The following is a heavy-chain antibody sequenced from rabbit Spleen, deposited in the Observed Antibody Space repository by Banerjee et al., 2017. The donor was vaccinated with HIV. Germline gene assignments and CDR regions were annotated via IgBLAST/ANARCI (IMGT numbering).Heavy chain of an antibody. CDR2: IDIGSSGFT. CDR3: ARDSGSSFSSYGMDS. Sequence: QSLEESGGDLVKPGASLTLTCTASGVSFSFNSYMCWVRQTPGKGLEWIACIDIGSSGFTYFASWAKGRFTISKTSSSTVTLQMTSLTAADTATYFCARDSGSSFSSYGMDSWGQGTLVT. J-gene: IGHJ6*01. D-gene: IGHD8-1*01. V-gene: IGHV1S40*01. CDR1: GVSFSFNSY.